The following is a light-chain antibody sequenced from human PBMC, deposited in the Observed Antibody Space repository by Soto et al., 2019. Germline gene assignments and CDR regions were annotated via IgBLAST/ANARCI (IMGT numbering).Light chain of an antibody. CDR3: SSYTGSNLV. Sequence: QSALTQPASVSGSPGQSITISCTGTSSDVGGYKYVSWYQQHPGKAPKFMIYEVSNRPSGVSSRFSGSKSGNTASLTISGLQAEDEADYYCSSYTGSNLVFGGGTQVTVL. CDR1: SSDVGGYKY. V-gene: IGLV2-14*01. CDR2: EVS. J-gene: IGLJ3*02.